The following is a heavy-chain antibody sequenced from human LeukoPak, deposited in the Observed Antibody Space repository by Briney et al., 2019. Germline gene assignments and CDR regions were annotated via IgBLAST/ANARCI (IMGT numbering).Heavy chain of an antibody. CDR3: ARDRASGSYSDY. Sequence: GGSLRLSRAASGFTLRSYRMNWGRPAPGEGVGWVSSISSSSSYIYYADSVKGRFTISRDNAKNSLYLQMNSLRAEDTAVYYCARDRASGSYSDYWGQGTLVTVSS. CDR2: ISSSSSYI. V-gene: IGHV3-21*01. CDR1: GFTLRSYR. D-gene: IGHD1-26*01. J-gene: IGHJ4*02.